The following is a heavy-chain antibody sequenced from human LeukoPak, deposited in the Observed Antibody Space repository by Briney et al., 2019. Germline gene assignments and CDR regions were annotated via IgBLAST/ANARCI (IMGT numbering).Heavy chain of an antibody. D-gene: IGHD1-26*01. V-gene: IGHV1-2*02. Sequence: GASVKVSCKASGYTFTGYYMHWVRQASGQGLEWMGWINPNSGGTNYAQKLQGRVTMTTDTSTSTAYMELRSLRSDDTAVYYCARVWSPYSGSLQYFDYWGQGTLVTVSS. CDR1: GYTFTGYY. CDR2: INPNSGGT. CDR3: ARVWSPYSGSLQYFDY. J-gene: IGHJ4*02.